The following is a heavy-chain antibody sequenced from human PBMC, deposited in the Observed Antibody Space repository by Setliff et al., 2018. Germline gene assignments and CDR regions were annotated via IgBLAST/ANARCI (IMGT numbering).Heavy chain of an antibody. CDR3: ATLRTSTHFDY. CDR2: IYTSGST. D-gene: IGHD1-1*01. J-gene: IGHJ4*02. Sequence: SETLSLTCTVSGGSISSGSYYWSWIRQPAGKGLEWIGHIYTSGSTNYNPSLKSRVTISVDTSKNQFSLKLSSVTAADTAVYYCATLRTSTHFDYWGQGTLVTVSS. V-gene: IGHV4-61*09. CDR1: GGSISSGSYY.